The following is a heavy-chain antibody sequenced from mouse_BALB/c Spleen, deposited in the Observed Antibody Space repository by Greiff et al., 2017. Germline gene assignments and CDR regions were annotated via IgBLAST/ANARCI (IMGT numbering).Heavy chain of an antibody. CDR1: GFTFSSYT. CDR3: ARRKDWFAH. Sequence: EVKLVESGGGLVQPGGSMKLSCAASGFTFSSYTMSWVRQTPEKRLEWVAYISNGGGSTYYPDTVKGRFTISRDNAKNTLYLQMSSLKSEDTAMYYCARRKDWFAHWGQGTLVTVSA. CDR2: ISNGGGST. J-gene: IGHJ3*01. V-gene: IGHV5-12-2*01.